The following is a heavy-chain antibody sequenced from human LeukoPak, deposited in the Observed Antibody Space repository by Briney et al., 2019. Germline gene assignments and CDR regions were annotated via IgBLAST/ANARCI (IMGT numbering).Heavy chain of an antibody. Sequence: ASVNVSCKSCGYIFPSYDIHWVRQHTAQAGEGVGWMHPNSDNTGYAQKFQGRVTMTRNTSMSTAYMELSSLRSEDTAVYYCARGRVIFDYWGQGTLVTVSS. J-gene: IGHJ4*02. CDR1: GYIFPSYD. CDR2: MHPNSDNT. V-gene: IGHV1-8*01. CDR3: ARGRVIFDY.